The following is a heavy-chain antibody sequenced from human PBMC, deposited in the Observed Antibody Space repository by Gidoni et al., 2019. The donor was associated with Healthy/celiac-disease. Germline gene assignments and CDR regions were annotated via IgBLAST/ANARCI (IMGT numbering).Heavy chain of an antibody. CDR1: GGSISSSY. Sequence: QVQLQVSGPGPVKPSETLSLTCTVSGGSISSSYCSWIRQPPGKGLEWFGYIYYSGSTNYNPSLNSRVTISVDTSKNQFSLKLSSVTAADTAVYYCARQAERITSFGVVWENWFDPWGQGTLVTVSS. D-gene: IGHD3-3*01. CDR3: ARQAERITSFGVVWENWFDP. CDR2: IYYSGST. J-gene: IGHJ5*02. V-gene: IGHV4-59*01.